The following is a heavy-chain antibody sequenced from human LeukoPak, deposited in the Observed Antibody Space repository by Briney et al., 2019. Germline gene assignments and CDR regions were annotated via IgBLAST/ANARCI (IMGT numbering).Heavy chain of an antibody. CDR1: GFTFSSYG. D-gene: IGHD6-19*01. V-gene: IGHV3-30*02. J-gene: IGHJ4*02. Sequence: GGSLRLSCAASGFTFSSYGMHWVRQAPGKGLEWVAFIRYGGSNKYYADSVKGRFTISRDNSKNTLYLQMNSLRAEDTAVYYCAKTFSSGWALGYWGQGTLVTVSS. CDR2: IRYGGSNK. CDR3: AKTFSSGWALGY.